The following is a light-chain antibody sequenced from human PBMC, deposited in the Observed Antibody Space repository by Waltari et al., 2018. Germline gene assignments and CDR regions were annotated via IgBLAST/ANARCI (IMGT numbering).Light chain of an antibody. Sequence: EVLMTQSPATLSVSPGERATLSCRASQSISGNLAWYQQKPGQAPRLVIYAASTRATGSPARFSGSGSGTDFTLTITGLQYEDFAVYYCQQYHYWPPWTFGQGTTVEI. CDR3: QQYHYWPPWT. J-gene: IGKJ1*01. CDR1: QSISGN. CDR2: AAS. V-gene: IGKV3-15*01.